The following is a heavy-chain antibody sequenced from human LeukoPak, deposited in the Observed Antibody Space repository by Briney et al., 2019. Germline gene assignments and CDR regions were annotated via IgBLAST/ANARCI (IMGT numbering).Heavy chain of an antibody. J-gene: IGHJ6*04. CDR2: IYYSGST. CDR1: GGSISSYY. V-gene: IGHV4-59*01. D-gene: IGHD2-2*01. CDR3: ARDRIVVVPAAIEYYYYGMDV. Sequence: SETLSLTCTVSGGSISSYYWSWIRQPPGKGLEWVGYIYYSGSTNYNPSLKSRVTISVDTSKNQFSLKLSSLTAADTAVYYCARDRIVVVPAAIEYYYYGMDVWGKGTTVTVSS.